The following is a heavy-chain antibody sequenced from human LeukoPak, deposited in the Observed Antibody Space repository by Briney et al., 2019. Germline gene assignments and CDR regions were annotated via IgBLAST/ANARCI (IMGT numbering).Heavy chain of an antibody. CDR3: ARDKHNPNCSGGRCYPYFFDS. D-gene: IGHD2-15*01. CDR2: ISKGGST. V-gene: IGHV4-59*01. J-gene: IGHJ4*02. Sequence: SSETLFLTCSVSGGSISSSYWTWIRQPPGKGLECIGYISKGGSTNYNPSLKSRVTISVDTSKNQVSLNLSSVTAADTAVYYCARDKHNPNCSGGRCYPYFFDSWGQGSLVTVSS. CDR1: GGSISSSY.